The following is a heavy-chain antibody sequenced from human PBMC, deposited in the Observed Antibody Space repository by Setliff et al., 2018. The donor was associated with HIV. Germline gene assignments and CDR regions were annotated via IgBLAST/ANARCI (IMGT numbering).Heavy chain of an antibody. CDR1: GFTFTTDA. D-gene: IGHD2-15*01. CDR3: AKDVCSGAYCYAYYYYGMDV. CDR2: ITESGGT. V-gene: IGHV3-23*01. J-gene: IGHJ6*02. Sequence: PGGSLRLSCAASGFTFTTDAMNWVRQAPGKGLEWVSSITESGGTYYADSVKGRFTISRDTSKNTLYLQMNSLRVEDTAVYYCAKDVCSGAYCYAYYYYGMDVWGQGTMVTVSS.